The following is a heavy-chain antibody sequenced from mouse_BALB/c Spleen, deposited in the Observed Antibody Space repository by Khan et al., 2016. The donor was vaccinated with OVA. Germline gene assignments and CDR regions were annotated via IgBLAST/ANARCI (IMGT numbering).Heavy chain of an antibody. D-gene: IGHD2-4*01. CDR2: ISYSGNT. CDR1: GYSITSEYT. Sequence: QLEESGPGLVKPSQSLSLTCTVTGYSITSEYTWNWIRQFPGNKLEWMGFISYSGNTRYNPSLKSRISITRETSKNQFFLQLNSVTSEDTATYYCARKDYYDYDPFPYWGQGTLVTVSA. CDR3: ARKDYYDYDPFPY. V-gene: IGHV3-2*02. J-gene: IGHJ3*01.